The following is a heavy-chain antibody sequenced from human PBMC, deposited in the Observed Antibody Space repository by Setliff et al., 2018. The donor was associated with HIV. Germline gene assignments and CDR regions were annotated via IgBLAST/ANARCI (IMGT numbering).Heavy chain of an antibody. CDR2: IHSSGST. CDR3: ATLDHSGGNFLAY. D-gene: IGHD2-21*02. V-gene: IGHV4-4*09. J-gene: IGHJ4*02. CDR1: GGSVNDFY. Sequence: PSETLSLTFTVSGGSVNDFYCNWIRQPPGKGPEWIGYIHSSGSTIYNPSLKSRITISLDTSKEQFSLELSSATAADTAVYYCATLDHSGGNFLAYWGQGSLVTVSS.